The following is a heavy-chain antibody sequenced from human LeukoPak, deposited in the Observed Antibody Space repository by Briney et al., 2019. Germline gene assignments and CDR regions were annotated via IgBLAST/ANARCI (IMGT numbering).Heavy chain of an antibody. D-gene: IGHD2-2*01. CDR2: ISGSADGT. V-gene: IGHV3-23*01. CDR1: GFTFSSYA. Sequence: GGSLRLSCAASGFTFSSYAVSWVRQAPGKGLEWVSPISGSADGTYYSDSVKGRFTISRDNSKNTLYLQMNSLRAEDTAIYYCATIQYQHPRARWPSIYWGQGTLVTVSS. J-gene: IGHJ4*02. CDR3: ATIQYQHPRARWPSIY.